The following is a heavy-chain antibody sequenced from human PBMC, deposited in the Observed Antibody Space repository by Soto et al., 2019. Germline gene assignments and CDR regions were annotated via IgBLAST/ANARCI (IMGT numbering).Heavy chain of an antibody. V-gene: IGHV2-5*02. CDR1: GFSLSTTGVG. CDR2: IYWDGEK. CDR3: AHRPWYAFEP. Sequence: QITLKESGPTLVKPPQTLTLTCTFSGFSLSTTGVGVGWIRQPPGKALEWLALIYWDGEKRYSPSLKSRLTITKDTSKIQVVLTMTNMDPVDTATYYCAHRPWYAFEPWGQGILVTVSS. J-gene: IGHJ5*02. D-gene: IGHD6-13*01.